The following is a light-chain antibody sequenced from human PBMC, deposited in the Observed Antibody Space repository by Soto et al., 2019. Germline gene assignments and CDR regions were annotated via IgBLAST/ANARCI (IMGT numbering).Light chain of an antibody. CDR3: SSFTSRNTLV. V-gene: IGLV2-14*01. J-gene: IGLJ2*01. Sequence: QSALTQPASVSGSPGQSITISCTGTSSDVGGYDYVSWYQQHPGKAPQLMIYDVNNRPSGLSNRISGSKSGNTASLTISGLQHEDEADYYCSSFTSRNTLVFGGGTKLTVL. CDR2: DVN. CDR1: SSDVGGYDY.